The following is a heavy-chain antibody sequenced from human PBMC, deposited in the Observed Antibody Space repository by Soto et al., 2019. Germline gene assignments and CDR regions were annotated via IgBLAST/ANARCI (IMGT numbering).Heavy chain of an antibody. CDR1: GGTFSSYA. D-gene: IGHD6-13*01. CDR3: APRGQQLPRGGYYYSGRHV. J-gene: IGHJ6*02. Sequence: QVQLVQSGAEVKKPGSSVKVSCKASGGTFSSYAISWVRQAPGQGLEWMGGIIPIFGTANYAQKFQGRVTTTADETTSTAYMALSSLRSEDTAVYYCAPRGQQLPRGGYYYSGRHVWGQGTTVTVAS. V-gene: IGHV1-69*01. CDR2: IIPIFGTA.